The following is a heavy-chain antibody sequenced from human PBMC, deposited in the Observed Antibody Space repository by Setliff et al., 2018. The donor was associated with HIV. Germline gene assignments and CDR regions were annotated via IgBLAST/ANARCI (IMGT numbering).Heavy chain of an antibody. J-gene: IGHJ4*02. CDR2: MYDGGTP. V-gene: IGHV4-38-2*01. CDR1: GYSITSGYY. Sequence: KPSETLSLTCAVSGYSITSGYYWGWIRQPPGKGLEWIGNMYDGGTPHYNPSLKSRVTISVDTSKNQFSLKLSSVTAADTAVYYCARTYYDLLTGYLEYFDSWGQGTLVTVSS. D-gene: IGHD3-9*01. CDR3: ARTYYDLLTGYLEYFDS.